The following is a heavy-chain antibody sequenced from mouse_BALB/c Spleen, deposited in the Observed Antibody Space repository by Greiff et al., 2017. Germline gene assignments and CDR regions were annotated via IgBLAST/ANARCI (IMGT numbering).Heavy chain of an antibody. CDR3: TRSQFYYGSSPWFAY. CDR2: INPSNGGT. D-gene: IGHD1-1*01. V-gene: IGHV1S16*01. Sequence: QVQLQQSGADLVKPGASVKLSSKASGSTFTSYYMSWVKQRPGQGLEWIGEINPSNGGTNFNENFKSKATLTVDKSSSTAYMQLSSLTSEDSAVYYCTRSQFYYGSSPWFAYWGQGTLVTVSA. CDR1: GSTFTSYY. J-gene: IGHJ3*01.